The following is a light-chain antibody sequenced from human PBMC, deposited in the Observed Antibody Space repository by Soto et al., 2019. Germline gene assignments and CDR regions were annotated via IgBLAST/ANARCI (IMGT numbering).Light chain of an antibody. CDR1: QSVRTY. J-gene: IGKJ5*01. CDR2: DAS. Sequence: DIVLTQSPATLSLSPGERATLSCRASQSVRTYLAWYQQKRCQAPRLLMYDASNRASGVPARFSGSGSGTDFTLTISSLEPEDFAVYYCQQYNNWPKITFGQGTRLEIK. V-gene: IGKV3-11*01. CDR3: QQYNNWPKIT.